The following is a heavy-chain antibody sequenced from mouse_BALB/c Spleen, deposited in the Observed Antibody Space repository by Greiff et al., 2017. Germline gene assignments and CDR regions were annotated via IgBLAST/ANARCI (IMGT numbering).Heavy chain of an antibody. CDR2: IWSDGST. CDR3: ARAGFYYCGSSPGAMDY. D-gene: IGHD1-1*01. Sequence: VQLKESGPDLVAPSQSLSITCTVSGFSLTSYGVHWVRQPPGKGLEWLVVIWSDGSTTYNSALKSRLSISKDNSKSQVFLKMNSLQTDDTAMYYCARAGFYYCGSSPGAMDYWGQGTSAPVSS. V-gene: IGHV2-6-2*01. CDR1: GFSLTSYG. J-gene: IGHJ4*01.